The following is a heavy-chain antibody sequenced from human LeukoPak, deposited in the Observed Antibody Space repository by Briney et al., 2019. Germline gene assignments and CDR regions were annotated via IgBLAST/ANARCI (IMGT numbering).Heavy chain of an antibody. Sequence: SETLSLTCTVSGGSISRYYWSWIRQPAGKGLEWIGRICTSGSTNYNPSLKSRVSMSVDTSKNQFSLKLSSVTAEDTAIYYCARDSDSYGPDFDYWGQGTLVTVSS. V-gene: IGHV4-4*07. CDR2: ICTSGST. CDR3: ARDSDSYGPDFDY. D-gene: IGHD5-18*01. J-gene: IGHJ4*02. CDR1: GGSISRYY.